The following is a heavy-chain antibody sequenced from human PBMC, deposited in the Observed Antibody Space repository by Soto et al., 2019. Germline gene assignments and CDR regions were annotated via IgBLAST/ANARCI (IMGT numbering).Heavy chain of an antibody. CDR1: GFTFSSYA. J-gene: IGHJ5*02. CDR3: AKDGFSLSVNWFDP. Sequence: GGSLRLSCAVSGFTFSSYAMSWVRQAPGKGLEWVSAISGGGVDTYYADSAKGRFTISRDNSKNTLYLQMSSLRAEDTAVYYCAKDGFSLSVNWFDPWGQGTLVTVSS. CDR2: ISGGGVDT. V-gene: IGHV3-23*01. D-gene: IGHD6-19*01.